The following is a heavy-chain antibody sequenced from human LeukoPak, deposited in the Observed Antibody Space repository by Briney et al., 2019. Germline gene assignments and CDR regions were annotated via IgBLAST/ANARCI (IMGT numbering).Heavy chain of an antibody. Sequence: PGGSLRLSCAASGFTFSSYSMTWVRQAPGKGLEWVSSFTSRSRSIYYADSVKGRFTISRDNAKESLYLQMNSLRAEDTALYYCARGYSRAAFDIWGQGTMVTVSS. D-gene: IGHD2-15*01. CDR2: FTSRSRSI. CDR3: ARGYSRAAFDI. V-gene: IGHV3-21*01. CDR1: GFTFSSYS. J-gene: IGHJ3*02.